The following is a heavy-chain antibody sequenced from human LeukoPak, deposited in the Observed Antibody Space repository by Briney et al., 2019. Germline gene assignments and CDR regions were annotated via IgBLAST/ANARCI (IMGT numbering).Heavy chain of an antibody. CDR3: ARVGYSFSINDWSRTGLGAYPTKYYYYMDV. V-gene: IGHV4-34*01. CDR1: GGSFSDYS. CDR2: INPSGGT. J-gene: IGHJ6*03. Sequence: SETLSLTCAVYGGSFSDYSWSWVPQPPGKGLEWIGEINPSGGTNHNPSLLSRVSMSVDRSKNQISLRVSSVTAADTAVYYCARVGYSFSINDWSRTGLGAYPTKYYYYMDVWGKGTTVTVSS. D-gene: IGHD5-18*01.